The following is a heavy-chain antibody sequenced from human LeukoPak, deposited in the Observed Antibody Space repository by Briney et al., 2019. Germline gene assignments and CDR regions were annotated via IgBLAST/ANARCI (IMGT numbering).Heavy chain of an antibody. J-gene: IGHJ4*02. CDR1: GFTFSSYG. V-gene: IGHV3-30*03. D-gene: IGHD4/OR15-4a*01. CDR3: ARRAGAYSHPYDY. Sequence: GRSLRLSCAASGFTFSSYGMHWVRQAPGKGLEWVAVISYDGSNKYYADSVKGRFTISRDNSKNTLYLQMNSLRAEDTALYYCARRAGAYSHPYDYWGQGTPVTVSS. CDR2: ISYDGSNK.